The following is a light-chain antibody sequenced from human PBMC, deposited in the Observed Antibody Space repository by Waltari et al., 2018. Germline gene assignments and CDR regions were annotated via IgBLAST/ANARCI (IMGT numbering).Light chain of an antibody. J-gene: IGKJ1*01. Sequence: EIVMTQSPATLSVSPGERATLPCRASQSVSSNLAWYQQKPGQAPRLLIYGASTRATGIPARVSGSGSGTEFTLTISSMQSEDFAVYYCQQYNSWPRPFGQGTKVEIK. CDR2: GAS. CDR1: QSVSSN. CDR3: QQYNSWPRP. V-gene: IGKV3-15*01.